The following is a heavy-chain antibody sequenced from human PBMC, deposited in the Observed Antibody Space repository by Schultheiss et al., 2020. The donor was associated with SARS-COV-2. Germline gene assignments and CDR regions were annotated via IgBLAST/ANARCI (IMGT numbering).Heavy chain of an antibody. V-gene: IGHV3-30*04. J-gene: IGHJ4*02. D-gene: IGHD2-2*01. CDR1: GFTFSSYA. CDR2: ISYDGSKK. CDR3: ARDGGGLDRPAFDY. Sequence: GGSLRLSCAASGFTFSSYAMHWVRQAPGKGLEWVAVISYDGSKKYYVDSVKGRFTISRDNSKNTLYLQMNSLRAEDTAVYYCARDGGGLDRPAFDYWGQGTLVTVSS.